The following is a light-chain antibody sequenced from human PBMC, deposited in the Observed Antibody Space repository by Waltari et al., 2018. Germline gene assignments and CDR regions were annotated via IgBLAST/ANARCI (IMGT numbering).Light chain of an antibody. CDR2: NDD. CDR3: AAWDDRLNGVV. CDR1: RSNIGRRT. J-gene: IGLJ3*02. Sequence: QSVLTQPPSASGTPGQRVTISCSGSRSNIGRRTVNWYQHLPGTAPKRLIYNDDERPSGVPDRFSGSKSDTSASLGISGLQSEDEADYYCAAWDDRLNGVVFGGGTKLTVL. V-gene: IGLV1-44*01.